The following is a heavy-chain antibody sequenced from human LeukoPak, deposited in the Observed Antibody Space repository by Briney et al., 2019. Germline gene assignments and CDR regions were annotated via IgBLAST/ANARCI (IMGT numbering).Heavy chain of an antibody. CDR3: ARRKPRDAFDI. CDR2: IYYSGST. J-gene: IGHJ3*02. CDR1: GGSISSSSYY. V-gene: IGHV4-39*01. Sequence: SETLSLTCTVSGGSISSSSYYWGWIRRPPGKGLEWIGSIYYSGSTYYNPSLKSRVTISVDTSKNQFSLKLSSVTAADTAVYYCARRKPRDAFDIWGQGTMVTVSS.